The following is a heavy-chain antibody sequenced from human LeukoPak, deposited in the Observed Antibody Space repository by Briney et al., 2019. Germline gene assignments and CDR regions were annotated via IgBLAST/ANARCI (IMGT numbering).Heavy chain of an antibody. CDR3: VRVGYDFWSGYYLASDAFDI. CDR1: GFTFSSYW. Sequence: GGSLRLSCAASGFTFSSYWMSWVRQAPGKGLEWVANIKQDGSEKYYVDSVKGRFTISRDNAKNSLHLQMNSLRAEDTAVYYCVRVGYDFWSGYYLASDAFDIWGQGTMVTVSS. CDR2: IKQDGSEK. D-gene: IGHD3-3*01. V-gene: IGHV3-7*01. J-gene: IGHJ3*02.